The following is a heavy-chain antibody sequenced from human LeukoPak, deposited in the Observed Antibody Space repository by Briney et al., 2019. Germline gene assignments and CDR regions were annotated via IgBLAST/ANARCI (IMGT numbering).Heavy chain of an antibody. Sequence: SETLSLTCTVSGGSINNYYWGWIRQPPGKGLEWIGSIYYSGSTYYNPSLKSRVAISVDTSKNQFSLKLSSVTAADTAVYYCARQAGRGYSYVDYWGQGTLVTVSS. CDR1: GGSINNYY. J-gene: IGHJ4*02. V-gene: IGHV4-39*01. CDR3: ARQAGRGYSYVDY. CDR2: IYYSGST. D-gene: IGHD5-18*01.